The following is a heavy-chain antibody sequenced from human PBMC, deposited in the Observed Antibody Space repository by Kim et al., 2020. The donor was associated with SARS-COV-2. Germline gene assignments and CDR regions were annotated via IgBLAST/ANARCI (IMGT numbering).Heavy chain of an antibody. J-gene: IGHJ3*02. D-gene: IGHD3-22*01. CDR2: ISSSSYI. Sequence: GGSLRLSCAASGFTFSSYSMNWVRQAPGKGLEWVSSISSSSYIYYADSVKGRFTISRDNAKNSLYLQMNSLRAEDTAVYYCARDSRGMSLDYYDSPDAFDIWGQGTMVTVSS. CDR3: ARDSRGMSLDYYDSPDAFDI. V-gene: IGHV3-21*01. CDR1: GFTFSSYS.